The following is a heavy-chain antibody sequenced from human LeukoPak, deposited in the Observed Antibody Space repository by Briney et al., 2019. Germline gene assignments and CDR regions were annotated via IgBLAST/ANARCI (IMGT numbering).Heavy chain of an antibody. Sequence: PGGSLRLSCAASGFTFSSYWMHWVRQAPGKGLVWVSRTNSDGSSTTYADSVKGRFTISRDNAKNTLYLQMNSLRAEDTAVYYCARDRQYRMDVWGQGTTVTVSS. V-gene: IGHV3-74*01. CDR2: TNSDGSST. CDR3: ARDRQYRMDV. CDR1: GFTFSSYW. J-gene: IGHJ6*02.